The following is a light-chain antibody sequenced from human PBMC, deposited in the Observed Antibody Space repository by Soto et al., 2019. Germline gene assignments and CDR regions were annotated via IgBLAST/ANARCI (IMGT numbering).Light chain of an antibody. Sequence: EIALTQSPGTLSLTPGERATLSCRASQSVTSNYLAWYQQKPGQAPRLLIYGGSTRAAGVPDRFSGSGSGTDFTLTITRVEPEDFAVYYCQQYGRSPLMHIFGQGTKLGVK. CDR1: QSVTSNY. V-gene: IGKV3-20*01. J-gene: IGKJ2*01. CDR3: QQYGRSPLMHI. CDR2: GGS.